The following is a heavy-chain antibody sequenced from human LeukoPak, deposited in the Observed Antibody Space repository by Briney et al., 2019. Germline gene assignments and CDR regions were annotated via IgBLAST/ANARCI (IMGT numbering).Heavy chain of an antibody. CDR3: ARDDCGDTCYPGGY. V-gene: IGHV1-3*01. J-gene: IGHJ4*02. D-gene: IGHD2-2*01. CDR1: GYIFTKSV. CDR2: IKAGNGDT. Sequence: ASVKVSCKASGYIFTKSVVHWVRQAPGQRPEWMGWIKAGNGDTKYSQNFQDRLTITRDTSASTVYMELSSLTSEDTALYYCARDDCGDTCYPGGYWGQGTLLTVSS.